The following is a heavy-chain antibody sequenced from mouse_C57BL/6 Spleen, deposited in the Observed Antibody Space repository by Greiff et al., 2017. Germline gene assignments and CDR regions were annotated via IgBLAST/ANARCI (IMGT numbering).Heavy chain of an antibody. CDR2: ISDGGSYT. J-gene: IGHJ1*03. Sequence: DVMLVESGGGLVKPGGSLKLSCAASGFTFSSYAMSWVRQTPEKRLEWVATISDGGSYTYYPDNVKGRFTISRDNAKNNLYLQMSHLKSEDTAMYYCARRGENWYFGGWGTGTTVTVSS. CDR3: ARRGENWYFGG. CDR1: GFTFSSYA. V-gene: IGHV5-4*03.